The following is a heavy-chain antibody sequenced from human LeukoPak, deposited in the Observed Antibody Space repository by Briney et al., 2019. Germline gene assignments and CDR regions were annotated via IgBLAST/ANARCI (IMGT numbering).Heavy chain of an antibody. J-gene: IGHJ4*02. CDR3: ARPHCSSTSCYNRTAF. Sequence: GGSLRLSCAASGFTFSSYWMSWVRQAPGKGLEWVANIKQDGSEKYYVDSVMGRFTISRDNAKNSLYLQMNSLRAEDTAVYYCARPHCSSTSCYNRTAFRGQGTLVTVSS. CDR1: GFTFSSYW. V-gene: IGHV3-7*01. D-gene: IGHD2-2*02. CDR2: IKQDGSEK.